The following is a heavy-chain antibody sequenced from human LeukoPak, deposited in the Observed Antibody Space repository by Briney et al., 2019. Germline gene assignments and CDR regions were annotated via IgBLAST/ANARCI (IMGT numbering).Heavy chain of an antibody. CDR3: ARDGAAAGTDYFDY. CDR1: GFTFSSYW. D-gene: IGHD6-13*01. V-gene: IGHV3-74*01. Sequence: GGSLRLSCAASGFTFSSYWMHWVRQAPGKGLVWVSRINKDGSSTSYADSVKGRFTISRDNTKNTLFLQMNSLRAEDTAVYHCARDGAAAGTDYFDYWGQGTLVTVSS. CDR2: INKDGSST. J-gene: IGHJ4*02.